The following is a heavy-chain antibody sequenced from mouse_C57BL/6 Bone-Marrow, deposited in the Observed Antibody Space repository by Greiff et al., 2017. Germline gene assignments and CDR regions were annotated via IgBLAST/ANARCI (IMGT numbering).Heavy chain of an antibody. CDR1: GYTFTSYW. V-gene: IGHV1-64*01. CDR3: ARCYYGSSLISY. CDR2: IHPSSGST. Sequence: QVQLQQPGAELVKPGASVKLSCKASGYTFTSYWMHWVKQRPGQGLEWIGLIHPSSGSTNYNEKFKSKATLTVDKSSSTAYMQLSSLTSEGSAVYYCARCYYGSSLISYWGQGTLVTVSA. J-gene: IGHJ3*01. D-gene: IGHD1-1*01.